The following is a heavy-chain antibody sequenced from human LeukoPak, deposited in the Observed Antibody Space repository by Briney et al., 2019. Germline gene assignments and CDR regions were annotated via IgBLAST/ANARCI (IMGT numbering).Heavy chain of an antibody. Sequence: PGGSLRLSCAASGFTFSSYGMHWVRQAPGKGLEWVAVISYDGSNKYYADSVKGRFTISRDNAKNSLYLQMNSLRAEDTAVYYCARPRRVGIVATNDKGDYYFDYXXXGTLVT. J-gene: IGHJ4*02. CDR3: ARPRRVGIVATNDKGDYYFDY. D-gene: IGHD5-12*01. V-gene: IGHV3-30*03. CDR1: GFTFSSYG. CDR2: ISYDGSNK.